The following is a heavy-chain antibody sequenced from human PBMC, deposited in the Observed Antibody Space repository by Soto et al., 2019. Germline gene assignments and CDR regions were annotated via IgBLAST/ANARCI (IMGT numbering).Heavy chain of an antibody. J-gene: IGHJ4*02. Sequence: QVQLVESGGGVVQPGRSLRLSCAASGFTFSSYGMHWVRQAPGKGLEWVAVISYDGSNKYYADSVKGRFTISRDNSKNTLYLQMNSLRAEDTAVYYCAKATRITIFGVVIHLPDYWGQGTLVTVSS. CDR2: ISYDGSNK. V-gene: IGHV3-30*18. CDR3: AKATRITIFGVVIHLPDY. CDR1: GFTFSSYG. D-gene: IGHD3-3*01.